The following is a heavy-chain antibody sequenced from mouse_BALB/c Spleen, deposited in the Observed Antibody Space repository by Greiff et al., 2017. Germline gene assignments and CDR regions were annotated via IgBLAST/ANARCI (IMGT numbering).Heavy chain of an antibody. J-gene: IGHJ2*01. CDR1: SYTFTDYA. Sequence: VQLQQSGPELVRPGVSVKISCKGSSYTFTDYAMHWVKQSHAKSLEWIGVISTYYGNTNYNQKFKGKATMTVDKSSSTAYMELARLTSEDSAVYYCARALYGNYYFDYWGQGTTLTVSS. D-gene: IGHD2-1*01. CDR3: ARALYGNYYFDY. V-gene: IGHV1-67*01. CDR2: ISTYYGNT.